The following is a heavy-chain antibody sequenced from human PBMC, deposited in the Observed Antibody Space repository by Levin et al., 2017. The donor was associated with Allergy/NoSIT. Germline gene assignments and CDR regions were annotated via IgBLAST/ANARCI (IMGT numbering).Heavy chain of an antibody. Sequence: LSLTCAASGFTFSDYYMSWIRQAPGKGLEWVSYIGSSGSTIYYADSVKGRFTISRDNAKNSLYLQMNSLRAEDTAVYYCARGWELHYFDYWGQGTLVTVSS. CDR3: ARGWELHYFDY. J-gene: IGHJ4*02. V-gene: IGHV3-11*01. CDR1: GFTFSDYY. CDR2: IGSSGSTI. D-gene: IGHD4-23*01.